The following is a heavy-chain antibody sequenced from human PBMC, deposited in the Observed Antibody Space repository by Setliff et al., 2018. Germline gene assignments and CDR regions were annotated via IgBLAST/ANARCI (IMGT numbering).Heavy chain of an antibody. V-gene: IGHV1-18*01. CDR1: GYTFISYG. CDR2: ISGYNGNT. J-gene: IGHJ1*01. D-gene: IGHD5-12*01. Sequence: ASVKVSCKTSGYTFISYGISWVRQAPGQGLEWMGWISGYNGNTDYAQNFQGRVTMTTDTSASTAYMELRSLRFDDTAVYYCARGNPAERYEYWGQGTLVTVS. CDR3: ARGNPAERYEY.